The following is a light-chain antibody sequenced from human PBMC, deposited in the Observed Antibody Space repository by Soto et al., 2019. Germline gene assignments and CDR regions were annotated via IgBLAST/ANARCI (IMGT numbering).Light chain of an antibody. CDR1: QSLLNTNGNNY. Sequence: MMTQSPLSLPVTPGEPASISCRSSQSLLNTNGNNYLDWYLQKPGHSPQLLIYLGSIRASGVPDRFSGSGSGTDFTLKISRVEAEDVGVYYCMQAAQAPWTFGQGTKVEIK. J-gene: IGKJ1*01. CDR2: LGS. V-gene: IGKV2-28*01. CDR3: MQAAQAPWT.